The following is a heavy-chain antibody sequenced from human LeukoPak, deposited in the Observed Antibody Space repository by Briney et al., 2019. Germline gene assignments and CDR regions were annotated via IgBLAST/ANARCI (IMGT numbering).Heavy chain of an antibody. CDR1: GFTFSSYG. D-gene: IGHD4-17*01. CDR2: ISYDGSNK. V-gene: IGHV3-30*18. Sequence: GGSLRLSCAASGFTFSSYGMHWVRQAPGKGLEWVAVISYDGSNKYYADSVKGRFTISRDNSKNTLYLQMNSLRAEDTAVYYCAKDLERDDYGDYGPSYGMDVWGQGTTVTVSS. J-gene: IGHJ6*02. CDR3: AKDLERDDYGDYGPSYGMDV.